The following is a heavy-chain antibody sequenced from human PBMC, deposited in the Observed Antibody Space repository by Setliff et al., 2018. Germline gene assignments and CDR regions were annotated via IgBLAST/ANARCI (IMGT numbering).Heavy chain of an antibody. Sequence: SETLSLTCTVSGYSISSGYYWGWIRQPPGKGLEWIGSIYHSGSTYYNPSPKGRVTISVDTSKNQFSLKLSSVTAADTAVYYCARESRATYNFWSGYYSTDAFDIWGQGTMVTVSS. V-gene: IGHV4-38-2*02. CDR3: ARESRATYNFWSGYYSTDAFDI. J-gene: IGHJ3*02. CDR2: IYHSGST. CDR1: GYSISSGYY. D-gene: IGHD3-3*01.